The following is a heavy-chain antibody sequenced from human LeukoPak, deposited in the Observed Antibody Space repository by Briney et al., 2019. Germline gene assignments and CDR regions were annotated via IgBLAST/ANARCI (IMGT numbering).Heavy chain of an antibody. CDR2: ISYDGSNK. Sequence: PGRSLILSCAASGFTFSNYGMHWVRQAPGKGLEWVAVISYDGSNKYYADSVKGRFTISRDNSKNTLYLQMNSLRAEDTAVYYCAKAIIYCSSTSCYENSDAFDIWGQGTMVTASS. V-gene: IGHV3-30*18. CDR3: AKAIIYCSSTSCYENSDAFDI. D-gene: IGHD2-2*01. J-gene: IGHJ3*02. CDR1: GFTFSNYG.